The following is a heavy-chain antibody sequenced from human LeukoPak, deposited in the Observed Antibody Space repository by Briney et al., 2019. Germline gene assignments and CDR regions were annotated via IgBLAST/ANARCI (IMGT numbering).Heavy chain of an antibody. V-gene: IGHV3-21*01. CDR1: GFTFSSYS. CDR2: ISSSSSYI. J-gene: IGHJ4*02. CDR3: ARDDGRGYSGYDFDY. Sequence: GGSLRLSCAASGFTFSSYSMNWVRQAPGKGLEWVSSISSSSSYIYYADSVKGRFTISRDNAKNSLYLQMNSLRAEDTAVYYCARDDGRGYSGYDFDYWGQGTLVTVSS. D-gene: IGHD5-12*01.